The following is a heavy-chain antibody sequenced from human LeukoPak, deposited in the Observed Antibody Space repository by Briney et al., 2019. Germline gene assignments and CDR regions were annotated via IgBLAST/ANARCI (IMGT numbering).Heavy chain of an antibody. D-gene: IGHD3-3*01. CDR1: GGSISSSSYY. CDR2: IYYSGST. Sequence: SETLSLTCTVSGGSISSSSYYWGWIRQPPGKGLEWIGSIYYSGSTYYNPSLKSRVTISVDTSKHQFSLKLSSVTAADTAVYYCARQDFWSGYYFDPWGQGTLVTVSS. V-gene: IGHV4-39*01. CDR3: ARQDFWSGYYFDP. J-gene: IGHJ5*02.